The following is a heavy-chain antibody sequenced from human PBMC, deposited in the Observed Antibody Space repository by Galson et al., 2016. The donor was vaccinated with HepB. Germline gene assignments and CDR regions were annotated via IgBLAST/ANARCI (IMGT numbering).Heavy chain of an antibody. CDR1: GFTFDDYG. D-gene: IGHD3-10*01. CDR2: TTWNGGRK. J-gene: IGHJ4*02. V-gene: IGHV3-20*04. Sequence: SLRLSCAASGFTFDDYGMSWVRQAPGKGLEWVSGTTWNGGRKGYADSVKGRFTISRDNAKDSLYLQMNSLRAEDTALYYCARGYGSDPQDYWGQGTLVTVSP. CDR3: ARGYGSDPQDY.